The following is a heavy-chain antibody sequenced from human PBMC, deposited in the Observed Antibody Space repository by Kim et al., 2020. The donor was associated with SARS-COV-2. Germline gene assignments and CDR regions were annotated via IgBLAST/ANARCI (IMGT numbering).Heavy chain of an antibody. Sequence: GGSLRLSCVASGFSFSNYGMHWVRQAPGKGLEWVAVISYDGRNKYYADSVKGRFTISRDDSKNTLYLQMNSLRAEDTAVYYCAAGYSSGWYSFDYWGQGILVTVSS. J-gene: IGHJ4*02. CDR1: GFSFSNYG. V-gene: IGHV3-30*03. CDR2: ISYDGRNK. D-gene: IGHD6-19*01. CDR3: AAGYSSGWYSFDY.